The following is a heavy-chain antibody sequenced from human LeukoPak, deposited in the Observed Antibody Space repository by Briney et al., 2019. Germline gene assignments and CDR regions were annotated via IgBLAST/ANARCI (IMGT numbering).Heavy chain of an antibody. CDR2: IFGGGST. D-gene: IGHD6-19*01. CDR3: ATWPGGWYGEDS. J-gene: IGHJ4*02. Sequence: GGSLRLSCAASGFTVSSNFVSWVRQAPGKGLEWVSVIFGGGSTYYAESVKGRFTISRDTSKNTLHLQMNSLRAEDTAVYYCATWPGGWYGEDSWGQGTLVTVSS. CDR1: GFTVSSNF. V-gene: IGHV3-53*01.